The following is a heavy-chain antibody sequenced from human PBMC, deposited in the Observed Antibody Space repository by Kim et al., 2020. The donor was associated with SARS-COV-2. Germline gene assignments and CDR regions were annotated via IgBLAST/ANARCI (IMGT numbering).Heavy chain of an antibody. V-gene: IGHV1-3*01. Sequence: ASVKVSCKASGYTFRGYVIFWMRQAPGQRLEWMGWINADNGNIEYSQKFQGRVTITRDTSASTAYMDLSSLRSEDTAVYYCARGRFYGSGSYYNSFDYWGQGTLVTVSS. D-gene: IGHD3-10*01. J-gene: IGHJ4*02. CDR3: ARGRFYGSGSYYNSFDY. CDR1: GYTFRGYV. CDR2: INADNGNI.